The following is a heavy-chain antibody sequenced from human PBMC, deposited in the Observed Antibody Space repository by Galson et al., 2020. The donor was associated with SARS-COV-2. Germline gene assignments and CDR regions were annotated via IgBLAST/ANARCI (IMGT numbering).Heavy chain of an antibody. Sequence: SQTPSLTCTVSRGSLCSGTSYSSSIRQHPGHGLEWIGYLYYSGSTYYNPSLKSRLTISVDTSKNQFSLKLSSVPAADTAVYYCAADYYDSSGYLGWFDPWGQGTLVTVSS. J-gene: IGHJ5*02. CDR1: RGSLCSGTSY. CDR3: AADYYDSSGYLGWFDP. V-gene: IGHV4-31*03. D-gene: IGHD3-22*01. CDR2: LYYSGST.